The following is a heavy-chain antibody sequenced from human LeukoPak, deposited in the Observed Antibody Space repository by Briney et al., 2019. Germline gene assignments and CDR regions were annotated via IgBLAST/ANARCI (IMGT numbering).Heavy chain of an antibody. Sequence: GGSLKLSCAASGFIFSGSAMHWVRQASGKGLEWVGRIRSKGNSYATAYAASVKGRFTISRDDSKNTAYLQMNSLKTEDTAVYFCTRHTEFDYWGQGTLVTVSS. CDR2: IRSKGNSYAT. J-gene: IGHJ4*02. CDR1: GFIFSGSA. CDR3: TRHTEFDY. V-gene: IGHV3-73*01.